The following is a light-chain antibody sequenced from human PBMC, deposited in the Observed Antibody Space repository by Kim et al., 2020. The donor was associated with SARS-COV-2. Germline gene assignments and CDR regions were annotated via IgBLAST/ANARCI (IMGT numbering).Light chain of an antibody. CDR1: QSVSDY. Sequence: LSPGERATLSCRAGQSVSDYLAWYQQKPGQAPRLLIYDASRRATGIPTRFSGSGSGTDFTLTISSLEPEDFAVYYCQHRSTWPPTFGPGTKVDIK. CDR2: DAS. V-gene: IGKV3-11*01. CDR3: QHRSTWPPT. J-gene: IGKJ1*01.